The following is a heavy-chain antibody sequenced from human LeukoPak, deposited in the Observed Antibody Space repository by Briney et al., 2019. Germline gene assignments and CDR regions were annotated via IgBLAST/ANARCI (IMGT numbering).Heavy chain of an antibody. V-gene: IGHV1-69*04. CDR3: ARTVYCRGGSCHLLDY. CDR1: GGTFSSYA. J-gene: IGHJ4*02. D-gene: IGHD2-15*01. Sequence: SVKVSCKASGGTFSSYAISWVRQAPGQGLEWMGRIIPILGIANYAQKFQGRVTITADKSTSTAYMELSSLRSEDTAVYYCARTVYCRGGSCHLLDYWGQGTLVTVSS. CDR2: IIPILGIA.